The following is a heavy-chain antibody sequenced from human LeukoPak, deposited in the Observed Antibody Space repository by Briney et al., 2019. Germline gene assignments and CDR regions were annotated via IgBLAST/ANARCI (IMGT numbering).Heavy chain of an antibody. CDR2: IYYSGST. Sequence: SETLSLTCTVSGGSISSYSWSWVRQPPGKGLEWLGYIYYSGSTNYNPSLKSRVTISVDTSKNQFSLKLSSVTAADTAVYYCARHVLYSPTIAARARGYYYYGMDVWGQGTTVTVSS. CDR3: ARHVLYSPTIAARARGYYYYGMDV. V-gene: IGHV4-59*08. CDR1: GGSISSYS. J-gene: IGHJ6*02. D-gene: IGHD6-13*01.